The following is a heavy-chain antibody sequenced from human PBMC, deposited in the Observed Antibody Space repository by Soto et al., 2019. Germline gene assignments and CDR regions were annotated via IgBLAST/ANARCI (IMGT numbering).Heavy chain of an antibody. Sequence: QVQLVQSGAEVMKPGSSVRVSCKAAGGTFDTYAVSWVRQAPGQGLEWMGGIIPMFGTPYYAQRFQGRVTITADESTGTAYMELRSLRSEDTAVYFCARDRDFGNYFDSAYWGQGTLVTVSS. CDR1: GGTFDTYA. D-gene: IGHD1-26*01. CDR2: IIPMFGTP. CDR3: ARDRDFGNYFDSAY. V-gene: IGHV1-69*01. J-gene: IGHJ4*02.